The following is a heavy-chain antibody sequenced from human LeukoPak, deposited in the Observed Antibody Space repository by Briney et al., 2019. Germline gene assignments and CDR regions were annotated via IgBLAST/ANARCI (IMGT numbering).Heavy chain of an antibody. D-gene: IGHD2-2*01. Sequence: SETLSLTCTVSGVSINNYYWSWIRQPPGKGLEWIGYIYYNGNTNNNPSLKSRVTISIDTSKTQLSLNLRSVTAADTAVYYCARVAGYCAGPTCYAFYFDYWGQGTLVTVSS. CDR1: GVSINNYY. CDR2: IYYNGNT. J-gene: IGHJ4*02. CDR3: ARVAGYCAGPTCYAFYFDY. V-gene: IGHV4-59*01.